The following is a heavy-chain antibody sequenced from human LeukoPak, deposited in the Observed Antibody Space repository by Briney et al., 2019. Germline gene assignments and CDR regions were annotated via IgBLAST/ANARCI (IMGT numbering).Heavy chain of an antibody. CDR3: AKDGPTVTIFGHFDY. Sequence: TGGSLRLSCSASGFTFSSYAMHWVRQAPGKGLEWVAAISYDGSNIYYADSVKGRFTISRDNSKNTLYLQMNSLSAEDTAVYYCAKDGPTVTIFGHFDYWGHGTLVTVSS. D-gene: IGHD4-17*01. CDR1: GFTFSSYA. CDR2: ISYDGSNI. V-gene: IGHV3-30*04. J-gene: IGHJ4*01.